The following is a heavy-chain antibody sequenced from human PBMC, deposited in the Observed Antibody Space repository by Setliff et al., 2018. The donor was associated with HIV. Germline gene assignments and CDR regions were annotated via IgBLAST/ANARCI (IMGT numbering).Heavy chain of an antibody. D-gene: IGHD4-17*01. Sequence: ASVKVSCKSSGYTFSNFGVSWVRQAPGQGLEWLGWINTNNGNPTYAQGFTGRFVFSSDTSVRTAYLQIVGLKAEDTAVYFCARDDYANTDLDFWGPGTLVTVSS. CDR3: ARDDYANTDLDF. J-gene: IGHJ4*02. CDR1: GYTFSNFG. V-gene: IGHV7-4-1*01. CDR2: INTNNGNP.